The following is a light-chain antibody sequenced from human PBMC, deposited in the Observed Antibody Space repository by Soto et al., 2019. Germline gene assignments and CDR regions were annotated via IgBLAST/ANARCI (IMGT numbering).Light chain of an antibody. CDR2: AAS. Sequence: DIQMTQSPSSLSASVGDRVTITCRASQRISSDLNWYQQKPGKAPKLLIYAASSLQSGVPSRFSGSGSGTDFTLTISNLQPEDSAIYYCQQSYSMVTFGGGTKVEIE. V-gene: IGKV1-39*01. CDR1: QRISSD. CDR3: QQSYSMVT. J-gene: IGKJ4*01.